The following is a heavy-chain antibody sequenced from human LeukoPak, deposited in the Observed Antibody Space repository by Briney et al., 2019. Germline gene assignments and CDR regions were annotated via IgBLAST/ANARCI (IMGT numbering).Heavy chain of an antibody. J-gene: IGHJ4*02. CDR1: GSSISSGAYY. V-gene: IGHV4-30-4*01. D-gene: IGHD6-13*01. CDR3: ARGSDSSSWYRVDY. CDR2: IFYSGNT. Sequence: SQTLSLTCTVSGSSISSGAYYWSWIRQPPGKGPEWIGYIFYSGNTYYNPSLTSRVTISVDTSKNQFSLKLSSVTAADTAVYYCARGSDSSSWYRVDYWGQGALVTVSS.